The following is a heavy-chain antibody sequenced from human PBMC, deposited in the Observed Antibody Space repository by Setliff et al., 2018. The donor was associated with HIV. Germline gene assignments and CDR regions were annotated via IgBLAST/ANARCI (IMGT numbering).Heavy chain of an antibody. V-gene: IGHV3-23*01. CDR3: AKDRATYSQGFDY. CDR2: ISGSGRST. Sequence: PGGSLRLSCAASGFTFSTYAMTWVRQAPGKGLEWVSHISGSGRSTYYADSVKGRFTVSRDNSKNTLYLQMNSLRADDTALYYCAKDRATYSQGFDYWGQGALVTVSS. CDR1: GFTFSTYA. J-gene: IGHJ4*02. D-gene: IGHD5-12*01.